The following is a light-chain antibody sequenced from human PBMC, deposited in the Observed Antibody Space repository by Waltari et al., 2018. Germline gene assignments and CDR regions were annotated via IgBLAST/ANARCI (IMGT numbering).Light chain of an antibody. V-gene: IGLV1-36*01. Sequence: QSVLTQPPSVSEAPRQRVTISCSGSSSNIGNNAVNWYQQLPGKAPKPLIYYDDLLPSGVSDRFSGSKSDTSASLAISGLQSEDEADYYCAAWDDSLNGVVFGGGTKLTVL. J-gene: IGLJ2*01. CDR3: AAWDDSLNGVV. CDR2: YDD. CDR1: SSNIGNNA.